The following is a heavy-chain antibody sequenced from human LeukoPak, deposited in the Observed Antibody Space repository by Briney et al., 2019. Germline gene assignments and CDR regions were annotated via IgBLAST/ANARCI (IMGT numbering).Heavy chain of an antibody. CDR1: GYIFTSYG. J-gene: IGHJ4*02. V-gene: IGHV1-18*01. CDR2: INPYNGNT. CDR3: ATFYTAVAGTETFDY. Sequence: ASVKVSCKASGYIFTSYGISWVRQAPGQGLEWMGWINPYNGNTNYAQKLQGRVTMTEDTSTDTAYMELSSLRSEDTAVYYCATFYTAVAGTETFDYWGQGTLVTVSS. D-gene: IGHD6-19*01.